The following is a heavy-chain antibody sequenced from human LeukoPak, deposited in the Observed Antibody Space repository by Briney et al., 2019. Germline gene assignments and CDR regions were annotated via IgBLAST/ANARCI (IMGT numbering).Heavy chain of an antibody. CDR3: ARDHRKNVVVVPDAIYYYYMDV. CDR1: GYTFTSYG. D-gene: IGHD2-2*02. J-gene: IGHJ6*03. V-gene: IGHV1-18*01. Sequence: ASVKVSCKSSGYTFTSYGITCVRQPPGQELEWMGWINDYSGNTNYAQKLQGRVTMTTDTSTSTAYMELRSLISDDTAVYYGARDHRKNVVVVPDAIYYYYMDVWGEGTTVSVSS. CDR2: INDYSGNT.